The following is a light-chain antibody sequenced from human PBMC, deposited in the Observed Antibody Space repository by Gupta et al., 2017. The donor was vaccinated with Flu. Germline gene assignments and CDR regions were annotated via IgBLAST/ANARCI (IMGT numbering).Light chain of an antibody. V-gene: IGLV3-19*01. J-gene: IGLJ2*01. CDR3: NSRDSSRYVV. Sequence: QGDYLRSYYASWYQQRPGQAPKLIIYGETNRPSGIPDRFYASSSGDTSTLTITEAQAEDEADYYCNSRDSSRYVVFGGGTKLTVL. CDR1: YLRSYY. CDR2: GET.